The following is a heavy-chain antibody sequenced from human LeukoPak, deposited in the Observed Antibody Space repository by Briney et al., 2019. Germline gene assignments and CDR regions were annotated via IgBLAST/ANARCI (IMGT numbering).Heavy chain of an antibody. V-gene: IGHV4-59*08. CDR3: ASTSMNRDGYNYDY. CDR2: IYYSGST. Sequence: SETLSLTCTVSGGSISSYYWSWIRQPPRKGLEWIGYIYYSGSTDYNPSLKSRVTISVDTSKNQFSLKLSSVTAADTAVYYCASTSMNRDGYNYDYWGRGTLVTVSS. D-gene: IGHD5-24*01. CDR1: GGSISSYY. J-gene: IGHJ4*02.